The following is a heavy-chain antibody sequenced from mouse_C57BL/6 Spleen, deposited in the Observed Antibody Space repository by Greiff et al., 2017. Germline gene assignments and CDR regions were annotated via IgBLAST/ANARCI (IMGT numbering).Heavy chain of an antibody. V-gene: IGHV1-64*01. Sequence: QVQLKQPGAELVKPGASVKLSCKASGYTFTSYWMPWVKQRPGQGLEWIGMIHPNSGSTNYNEKLKSKATLTVDKSTRTAYMQLSSLTSEDSAVYYCARSADGYYSFDDWGQGTTLTVSS. D-gene: IGHD2-3*01. CDR1: GYTFTSYW. CDR2: IHPNSGST. J-gene: IGHJ2*01. CDR3: ARSADGYYSFDD.